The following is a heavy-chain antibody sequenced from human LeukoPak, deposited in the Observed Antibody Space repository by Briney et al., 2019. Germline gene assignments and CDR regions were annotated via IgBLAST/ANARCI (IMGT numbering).Heavy chain of an antibody. CDR1: GGTFSSYS. V-gene: IGHV1-69*06. Sequence: ASVKVSCKASGGTFSSYSISWVRQPPGQGLEWMGGIIPIFGTANYAQKFQGRITITADKSTSTAYMELSSLRSEDTAVYYCARDPRGGYDWFDYWGQGTLVTVSS. D-gene: IGHD5-12*01. CDR3: ARDPRGGYDWFDY. CDR2: IIPIFGTA. J-gene: IGHJ4*02.